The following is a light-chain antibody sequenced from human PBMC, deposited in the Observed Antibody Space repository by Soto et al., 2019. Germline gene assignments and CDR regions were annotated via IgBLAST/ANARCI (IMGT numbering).Light chain of an antibody. CDR3: QQRRASIT. CDR2: DAS. V-gene: IGKV3-11*01. J-gene: IGKJ5*01. CDR1: QSVSSY. Sequence: FTQSPNPLNLSPGERATLSCRASQSVSSYLAWYQQKPGQAPRLLIYDASNRATGIPARFSGSGSGTDFTLTISSLEPEASAVYYCQQRRASITFGQGPRLEI.